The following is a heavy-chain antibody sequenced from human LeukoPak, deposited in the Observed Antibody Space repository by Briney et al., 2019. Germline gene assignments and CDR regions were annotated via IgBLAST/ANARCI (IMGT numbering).Heavy chain of an antibody. V-gene: IGHV3-74*01. CDR2: INSDASST. Sequence: QSGGSLRLSCAASGFSFNIYWMHWVRQAPGKGLVWVSRINSDASSTNYADSVKGRFTISRDNAKNTLYLQMNSLRAEDTAVYYCTRAQGSHGGDFDYWGQGTLVTVSS. CDR3: TRAQGSHGGDFDY. CDR1: GFSFNIYW. J-gene: IGHJ4*02.